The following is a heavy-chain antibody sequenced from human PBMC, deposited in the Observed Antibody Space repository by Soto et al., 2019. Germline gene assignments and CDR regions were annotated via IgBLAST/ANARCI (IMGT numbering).Heavy chain of an antibody. J-gene: IGHJ5*02. V-gene: IGHV4-59*12. CDR2: IYHSGST. Sequence: SETLSLTCTVSGGSMISYYWSWIRQPPGKGLEWIGYIYHSGSTYYNPSLKSRVTISVDRSKNQFSLKVSSVTAADTAVYYCARVPSPWGQGTLVTVSS. CDR1: GGSMISYY. CDR3: ARVPSP.